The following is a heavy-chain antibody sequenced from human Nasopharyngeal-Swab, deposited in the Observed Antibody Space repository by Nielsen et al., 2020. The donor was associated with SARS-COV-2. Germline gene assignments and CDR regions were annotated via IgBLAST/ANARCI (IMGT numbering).Heavy chain of an antibody. V-gene: IGHV4-39*01. CDR1: GGSISGSSYY. D-gene: IGHD2-15*01. CDR2: IYYSGST. Sequence: SETLSLTCTVSGGSISGSSYYWGWIRQPPGKWLEWIGSIYYSGSTYYNPSLKSRVTVSVDTSKNQFSLKLNSVTAADTAMYYCARQWYCSGGSCYPPGAFDIWGQGTMVTVS. J-gene: IGHJ3*02. CDR3: ARQWYCSGGSCYPPGAFDI.